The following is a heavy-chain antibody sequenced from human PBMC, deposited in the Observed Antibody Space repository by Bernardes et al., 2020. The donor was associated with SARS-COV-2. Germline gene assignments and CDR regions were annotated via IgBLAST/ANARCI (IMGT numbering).Heavy chain of an antibody. V-gene: IGHV3-30*03. D-gene: IGHD5-18*01. Sequence: GGSLRLSCAASGFTFSSYGMHWVRQAPGKGLEWVAVISYDGSNKYYADSVKGRFTISRDNSKNTLYLQMNSLRAEDTAVYYCARDSPDTAMLYYYYGMDVWGQGTTVTVSS. CDR1: GFTFSSYG. CDR3: ARDSPDTAMLYYYYGMDV. J-gene: IGHJ6*02. CDR2: ISYDGSNK.